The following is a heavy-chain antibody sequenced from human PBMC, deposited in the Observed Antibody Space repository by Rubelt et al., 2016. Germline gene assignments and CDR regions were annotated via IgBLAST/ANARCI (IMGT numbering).Heavy chain of an antibody. CDR3: ARVNIVVVPSANFDY. D-gene: IGHD2-2*01. CDR2: IYYSGIT. CDR1: GVEMFSLKHY. Sequence: LQLQESGPGLVKPSGTLSLTCSVFGVEMFSLKHYWGWIRQSPGKGLEWIGSIYYSGITYYNPSLKSRVTISVDTSKNQFSLKLSSVTAADTAVYYCARVNIVVVPSANFDYWGQGTLVTVSS. J-gene: IGHJ4*02. V-gene: IGHV4-39*07.